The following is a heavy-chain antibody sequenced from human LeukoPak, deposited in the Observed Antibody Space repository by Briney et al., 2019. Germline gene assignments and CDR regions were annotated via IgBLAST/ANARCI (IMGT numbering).Heavy chain of an antibody. CDR3: ARARYGGNSMVKF. CDR2: INPNSGGT. Sequence: ASVKVSCKASGYTFTGYYMHWVRQAPGQGLEWMGWINPNSGGTNYAQKFQGRVTMTRDTSISTAYMELSRLRSDDTAVYYCARARYGGNSMVKFWGQGTLVTASS. V-gene: IGHV1-2*02. CDR1: GYTFTGYY. J-gene: IGHJ4*02. D-gene: IGHD4-23*01.